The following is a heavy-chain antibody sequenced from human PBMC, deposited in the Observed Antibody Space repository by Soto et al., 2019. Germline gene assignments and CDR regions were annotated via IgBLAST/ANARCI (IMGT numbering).Heavy chain of an antibody. CDR3: ATLYYDYIWGSYPGFAQH. V-gene: IGHV3-64*01. Sequence: GGSLRLSCAASGFTFSSYAMHWVRQAPGKGLEYVSTISSNGGSTYYANSVKGRFTISRDNSKNTLYLQMGSLRAEDMAVYYCATLYYDYIWGSYPGFAQHWGQGTLVTVSS. D-gene: IGHD3-16*02. J-gene: IGHJ1*01. CDR2: ISSNGGST. CDR1: GFTFSSYA.